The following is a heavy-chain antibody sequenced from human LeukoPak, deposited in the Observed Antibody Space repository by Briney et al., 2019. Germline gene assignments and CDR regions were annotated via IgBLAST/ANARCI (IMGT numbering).Heavy chain of an antibody. D-gene: IGHD3-9*01. Sequence: ASVKVSCKASGYTFTGYYMHWVRQAPGQGLEWMGWINPNSGGTNYAQKFQGRVTMTRGTSISTAYMELSRLRSDDTAVYYCARDGARYDILTGYGFDYWGQGTLVTVSS. J-gene: IGHJ4*02. V-gene: IGHV1-2*02. CDR1: GYTFTGYY. CDR2: INPNSGGT. CDR3: ARDGARYDILTGYGFDY.